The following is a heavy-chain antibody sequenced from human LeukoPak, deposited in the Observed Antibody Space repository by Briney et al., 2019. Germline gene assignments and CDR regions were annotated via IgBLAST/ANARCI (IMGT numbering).Heavy chain of an antibody. D-gene: IGHD3-9*01. CDR1: GFTFSSYA. CDR3: ARDSLAYYDILTGYYRGWFDP. V-gene: IGHV3-33*08. Sequence: GRSLRLSCAASGFTFSSYAMHWVRQAPGKGLEWVAVIWYDGSNKYYADSVKGRFTISRDNSKNTLYLQMNSLRAEDTAVYYCARDSLAYYDILTGYYRGWFDPWGQGTLVTVSS. CDR2: IWYDGSNK. J-gene: IGHJ5*02.